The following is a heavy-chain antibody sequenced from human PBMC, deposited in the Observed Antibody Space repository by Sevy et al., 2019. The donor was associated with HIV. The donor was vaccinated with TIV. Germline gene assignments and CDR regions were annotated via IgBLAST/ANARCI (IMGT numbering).Heavy chain of an antibody. CDR2: IRSKADGGTA. Sequence: GGSLRLSCVASGFSFINAWMNWVRQAPGKGLEWVGRIRSKADGGTADYAAPVKGRFIISRDDSENTLYLQMNSLRTEDTAIYYCTTVLGWEGTSDYWGQGTLVTVSS. CDR1: GFSFINAW. D-gene: IGHD1-26*01. CDR3: TTVLGWEGTSDY. J-gene: IGHJ4*02. V-gene: IGHV3-15*07.